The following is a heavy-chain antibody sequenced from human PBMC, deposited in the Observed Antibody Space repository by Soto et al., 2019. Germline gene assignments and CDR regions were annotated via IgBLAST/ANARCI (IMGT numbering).Heavy chain of an antibody. J-gene: IGHJ4*02. CDR3: ARDIGSYAYGEGY. CDR2: VYSSGTT. CDR1: GGSINSYG. V-gene: IGHV4-4*07. D-gene: IGHD3-10*01. Sequence: NPSETLSLTCSVSGGSINSYGWSWIRQPAGKGLEWIGRVYSSGTTDYNPSLNSRATLSVETSKNQFSLKLSSVTAVDTAVYYCARDIGSYAYGEGYWGQGIQVTVSS.